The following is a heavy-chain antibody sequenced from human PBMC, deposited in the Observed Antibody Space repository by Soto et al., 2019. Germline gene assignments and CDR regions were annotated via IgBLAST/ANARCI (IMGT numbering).Heavy chain of an antibody. Sequence: EVQLLESGGGLVQPGGSLRLSCAASGFTFSSYAMSWVRQAPGKGLEWVSAISGSGGSTYYADSVKGRFTISRDNSKNTLYLQMSSLRAEDRAVYYCASAAREYYYYGMDVWGQGTTVTVSS. CDR3: ASAAREYYYYGMDV. CDR2: ISGSGGST. CDR1: GFTFSSYA. V-gene: IGHV3-23*01. J-gene: IGHJ6*02.